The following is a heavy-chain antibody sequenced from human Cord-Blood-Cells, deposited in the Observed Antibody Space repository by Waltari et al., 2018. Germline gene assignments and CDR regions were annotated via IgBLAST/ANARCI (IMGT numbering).Heavy chain of an antibody. CDR1: GYPLPELS. D-gene: IGHD3-3*01. J-gene: IGHJ5*02. CDR2: FDPEDGET. V-gene: IGHV1-24*01. Sequence: QVQLVQSGAEVKKPGASVKVPCKVSGYPLPELSMHGVRQAPGNGLEWMGGFDPEDGETIYAQKFQGRVTMTEDTSTDTAYMELSSLRSEDTAVYYCATGYYDFWSGFTTNWFDPWGQGTLVTVSS. CDR3: ATGYYDFWSGFTTNWFDP.